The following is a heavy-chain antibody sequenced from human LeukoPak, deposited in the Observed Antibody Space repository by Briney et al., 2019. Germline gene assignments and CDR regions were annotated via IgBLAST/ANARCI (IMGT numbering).Heavy chain of an antibody. Sequence: PGGSLRLSCVASGLTVDTYWMSWVRQAPGKGLDWVAHIKEDGTRKYYVDSVRGRFTISRDNAKNSLFLQMNSLRVEDTAVFYCVAWGSLVVWGQGTLVTVSS. CDR3: VAWGSLVV. D-gene: IGHD3-16*01. CDR2: IKEDGTRK. J-gene: IGHJ4*02. V-gene: IGHV3-7*01. CDR1: GLTVDTYW.